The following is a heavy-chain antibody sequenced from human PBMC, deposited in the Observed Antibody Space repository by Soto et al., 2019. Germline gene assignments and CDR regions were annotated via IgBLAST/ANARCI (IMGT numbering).Heavy chain of an antibody. J-gene: IGHJ6*02. Sequence: SETLSLTCAVYGGSFSGYYWSWIRQPPGKGLEWIGEINHSGSTNYNPSLKSRVNISVDTSKNQYSLKLSSVTAADTAVYYCARGRDYYGSGKAYYYYGMDVWGQGTTVT. V-gene: IGHV4-34*01. CDR2: INHSGST. CDR3: ARGRDYYGSGKAYYYYGMDV. D-gene: IGHD3-10*01. CDR1: GGSFSGYY.